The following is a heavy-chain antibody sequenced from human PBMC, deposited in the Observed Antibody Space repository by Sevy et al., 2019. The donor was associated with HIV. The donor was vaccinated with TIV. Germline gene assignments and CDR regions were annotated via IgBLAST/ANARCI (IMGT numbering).Heavy chain of an antibody. D-gene: IGHD4-17*01. J-gene: IGHJ4*02. CDR3: TRDHMTTVNKFDY. CDR1: GFTFSSYG. CDR2: ISYDGSSK. Sequence: GGSLRLSCAASGFTFSSYGMHWVRQAPGKGLEWLALISYDGSSKYYADSVKGRFTISRDNSKNTLYLQMNSLRPEDTAFYYCTRDHMTTVNKFDYWGQGTLVTVSS. V-gene: IGHV3-30-3*01.